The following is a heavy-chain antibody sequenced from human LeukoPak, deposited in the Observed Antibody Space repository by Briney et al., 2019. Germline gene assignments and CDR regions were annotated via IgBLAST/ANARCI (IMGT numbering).Heavy chain of an antibody. V-gene: IGHV1-46*01. CDR2: INPNGGST. D-gene: IGHD2-8*01. CDR1: GNNLTPYY. J-gene: IGHJ4*02. Sequence: VKGSLKATGNNLTPYYIHWVGQGPGQRAEGGGKINPNGGSTSYAQKFQGRVTMTRDTSTSTVYMELSSLRSEDTAVYYCARGEVGYCTNGVCPTAEMYDYWGQGTLVTVSS. CDR3: ARGEVGYCTNGVCPTAEMYDY.